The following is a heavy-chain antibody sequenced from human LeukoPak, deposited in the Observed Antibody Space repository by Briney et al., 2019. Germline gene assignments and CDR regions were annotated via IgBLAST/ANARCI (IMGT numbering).Heavy chain of an antibody. CDR1: GASISGSGYY. V-gene: IGHV4-39*07. CDR3: ARTPSGYSSSWYFDY. D-gene: IGHD6-13*01. CDR2: IYYSGST. Sequence: SETLSLTCAVSGASISGSGYYWGWIRQPPGKGLEWIGNIYYSGSTYYNPSLKSRVTISVDTSKNQFSLKLSSVTAADTAVYYCARTPSGYSSSWYFDYWGQGTLVTVSS. J-gene: IGHJ4*02.